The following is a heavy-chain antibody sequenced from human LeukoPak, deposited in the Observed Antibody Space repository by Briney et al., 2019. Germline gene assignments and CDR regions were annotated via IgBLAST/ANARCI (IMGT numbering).Heavy chain of an antibody. J-gene: IGHJ4*02. Sequence: ASVKVSCKASGYTFTSYDINWVRQATGQGLEWMGWMNPNSGNTGYAQKFQGRVTMTRNTSISTAYMELSSLRSEDTAVYYCARGRGRYWAITPTPLYYWGQGTLVTVSS. CDR1: GYTFTSYD. D-gene: IGHD3-9*01. V-gene: IGHV1-8*01. CDR3: ARGRGRYWAITPTPLYY. CDR2: MNPNSGNT.